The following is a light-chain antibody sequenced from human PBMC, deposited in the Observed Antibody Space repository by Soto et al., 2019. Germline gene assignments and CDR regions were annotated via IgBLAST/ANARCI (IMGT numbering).Light chain of an antibody. V-gene: IGLV2-14*01. CDR2: DVS. CDR3: SSYTSSSTVV. J-gene: IGLJ2*01. Sequence: QSALTQPASVSGSPGQSITISCTGTSSDVGGYNYVSWYQQLPGKAPKLMIYDVSNRPSGVSNRFSGSKSGNTASLTISGLQAEDEADYYYSSYTSSSTVVFGGGTKLTVL. CDR1: SSDVGGYNY.